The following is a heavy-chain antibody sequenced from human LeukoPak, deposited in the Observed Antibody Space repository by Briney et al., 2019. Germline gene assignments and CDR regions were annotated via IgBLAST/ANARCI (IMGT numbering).Heavy chain of an antibody. J-gene: IGHJ4*02. CDR3: ARSLMVRGVY. Sequence: ASVKVSCTASGYTFTGYYMHWVRQAPGQGLEWMGRIYPNSGGTNYAQKFQGRVTMTRDTSISTAYMELSRLRSDDTAVYYCARSLMVRGVYWGQGTLVTVSS. V-gene: IGHV1-2*02. CDR1: GYTFTGYY. D-gene: IGHD3-10*01. CDR2: IYPNSGGT.